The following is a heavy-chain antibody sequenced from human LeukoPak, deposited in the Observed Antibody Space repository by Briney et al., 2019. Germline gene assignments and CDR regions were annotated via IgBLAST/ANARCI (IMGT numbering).Heavy chain of an antibody. CDR3: ARNYYDSSGYPDY. D-gene: IGHD3-22*01. CDR2: MNPNSGNT. CDR1: GSTFTSYD. V-gene: IGHV1-8*01. J-gene: IGHJ4*02. Sequence: ASVKVSCKASGSTFTSYDINWVRQATGQGLEWMGWMNPNSGNTGYAQKFQGRVTMTRNTSISTAYMELSSLRSEDTAVYYCARNYYDSSGYPDYWGQGTLVTVSS.